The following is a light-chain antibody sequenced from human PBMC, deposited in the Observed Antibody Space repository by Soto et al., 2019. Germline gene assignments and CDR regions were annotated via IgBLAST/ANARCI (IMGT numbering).Light chain of an antibody. Sequence: QSSLTQPASVSGSPGQSITISCAGTISDLGAYKYVSWYQQHPDKAPKLILYEVSRRPSGVSNRFSGSKSGNTASLTVSGLLAEDEADYSCSSYTNTSTLVFGTGTKVTVL. CDR3: SSYTNTSTLV. CDR1: ISDLGAYKY. V-gene: IGLV2-14*03. J-gene: IGLJ1*01. CDR2: EVS.